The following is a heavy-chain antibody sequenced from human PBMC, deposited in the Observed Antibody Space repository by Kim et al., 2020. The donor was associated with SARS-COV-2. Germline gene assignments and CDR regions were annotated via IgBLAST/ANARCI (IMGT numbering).Heavy chain of an antibody. V-gene: IGHV4-61*01. CDR2: IYYSGST. D-gene: IGHD2-2*02. J-gene: IGHJ4*02. CDR1: GGSVSSGSYY. CDR3: ARDGRRSGVPAAILDY. Sequence: SETLSLTCTVSGGSVSSGSYYWSWIRQPPGKGLEWIGYIYYSGSTNYNPSLKSRVTISVDTSKNQFSLKLSSVTAADTAVYYCARDGRRSGVPAAILDYWGQGTLVTVSS.